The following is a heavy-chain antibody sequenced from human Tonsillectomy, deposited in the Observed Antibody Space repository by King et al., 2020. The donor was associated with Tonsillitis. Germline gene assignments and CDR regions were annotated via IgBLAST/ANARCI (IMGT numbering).Heavy chain of an antibody. D-gene: IGHD6-25*01. Sequence: VQLVESGGGVVQPGRSLRLSCAASGFTFRNYGMHWVRQAPGKGLDWVAVISYDGSRKNYADSVKGRFAISRDNSNSTVYLQVNSLRAEDTALYYCAREGLYSSGWGIDYWGQGTPVTVSS. CDR2: ISYDGSRK. V-gene: IGHV3-33*05. CDR1: GFTFRNYG. J-gene: IGHJ4*02. CDR3: AREGLYSSGWGIDY.